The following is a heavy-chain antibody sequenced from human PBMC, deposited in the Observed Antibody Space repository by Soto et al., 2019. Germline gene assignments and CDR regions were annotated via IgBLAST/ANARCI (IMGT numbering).Heavy chain of an antibody. Sequence: GGSLRLSCAASGFTFSSYAMSWVRQAPGKGLEWVSAISGSGGSTYYADSVKGRFTISRDNSKNTLYLQVNSLRAEDTAVYYCAKDLGSITMIVVVKRLNAFDIWGQGTMVTVSS. J-gene: IGHJ3*02. CDR3: AKDLGSITMIVVVKRLNAFDI. V-gene: IGHV3-23*01. CDR1: GFTFSSYA. CDR2: ISGSGGST. D-gene: IGHD3-22*01.